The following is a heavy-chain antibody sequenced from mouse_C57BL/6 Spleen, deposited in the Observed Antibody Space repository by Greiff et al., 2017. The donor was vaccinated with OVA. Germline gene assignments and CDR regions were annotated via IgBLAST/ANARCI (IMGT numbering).Heavy chain of an antibody. CDR1: GFNIKDDY. D-gene: IGHD1-1*01. CDR3: TTYYGSSP. J-gene: IGHJ3*01. V-gene: IGHV14-4*01. CDR2: IDPENGDT. Sequence: VHVKQSGAELVRPGASVKLSCTASGFNIKDDYMHWVKQRPEQGLEWIGWIDPENGDTEYASKFQGKATITADTSSNTAYLQLSSLTSEDTAVYYCTTYYGSSPWGQGTLVTVSA.